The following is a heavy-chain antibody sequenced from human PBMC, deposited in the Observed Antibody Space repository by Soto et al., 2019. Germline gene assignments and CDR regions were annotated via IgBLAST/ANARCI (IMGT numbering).Heavy chain of an antibody. CDR3: AREYDSGWGSFDF. Sequence: QLQLQESGPGLVKPSETLSLTCTVSGDSISRSSYYWGWIRQPPGKGLEWIGSIYYRGSAYYNPSLKSRVTISIDTSKNQFSLNLRSVATADTTIYYCAREYDSGWGSFDFWGQGSQVTVSS. V-gene: IGHV4-39*02. D-gene: IGHD6-19*01. J-gene: IGHJ4*02. CDR1: GDSISRSSYY. CDR2: IYYRGSA.